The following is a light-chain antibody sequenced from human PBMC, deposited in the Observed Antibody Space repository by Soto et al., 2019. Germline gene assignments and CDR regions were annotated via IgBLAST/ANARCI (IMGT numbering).Light chain of an antibody. CDR2: DSS. V-gene: IGKV3-11*01. CDR1: QSVGSS. Sequence: EIVLTQSPATLSLSPGERATLSFRASQSVGSSLAWYQQKPGQAPRLLINDSSNRATGIPARFSGSGSGTDFTLTISSLEPEDFGVYYCQQRANWPITFGQGTRLEI. J-gene: IGKJ5*01. CDR3: QQRANWPIT.